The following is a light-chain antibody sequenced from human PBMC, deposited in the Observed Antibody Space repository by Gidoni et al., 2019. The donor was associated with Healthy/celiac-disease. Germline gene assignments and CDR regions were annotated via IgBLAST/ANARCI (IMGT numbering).Light chain of an antibody. Sequence: EIVLTQSPATMTLSPGERATLSRRASQSVRSYLAWYQQQPGQAPRLLSYDASNRATGIPARLSGSGSGTEFTLSISSLEPEDFAVYYCQQRSNWPPLTFGGGTKVEIK. V-gene: IGKV3-11*01. CDR2: DAS. CDR1: QSVRSY. J-gene: IGKJ4*01. CDR3: QQRSNWPPLT.